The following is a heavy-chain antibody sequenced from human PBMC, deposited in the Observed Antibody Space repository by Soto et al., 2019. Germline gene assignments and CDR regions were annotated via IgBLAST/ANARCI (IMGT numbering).Heavy chain of an antibody. CDR1: GGSFSSSNW. CDR2: IYPSGRT. Sequence: TSETLSLTCAVSGGSFSSSNWWMWVRQPPGKGLEGIGLIYPSGRTNYNPSLKSRGTLSVDTSKNHFSLELSSVTAAATAVYYCARGFRTIFGVVIITSGYYYYYGMDVWGQGTTVTVSS. J-gene: IGHJ6*02. V-gene: IGHV4-4*02. D-gene: IGHD3-3*01. CDR3: ARGFRTIFGVVIITSGYYYYYGMDV.